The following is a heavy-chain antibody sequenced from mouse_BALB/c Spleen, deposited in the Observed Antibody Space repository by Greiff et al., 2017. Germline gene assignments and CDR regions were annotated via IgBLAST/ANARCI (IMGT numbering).Heavy chain of an antibody. Sequence: EVQGVESGGGLVKPGGSRKLSCAASGFTFSDYGMAWVRQAPGKGPEWVAFISNLAYSIYYADTVTGRFTISRENAKNTLYLEMSSLRSEDTAMYYCARSMITTVYYAMDYWGQGTSVTVSS. D-gene: IGHD2-4*01. V-gene: IGHV5-15*02. CDR2: ISNLAYSI. CDR3: ARSMITTVYYAMDY. J-gene: IGHJ4*01. CDR1: GFTFSDYG.